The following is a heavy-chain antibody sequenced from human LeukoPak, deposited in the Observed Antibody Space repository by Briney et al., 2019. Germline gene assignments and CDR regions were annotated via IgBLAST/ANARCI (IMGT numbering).Heavy chain of an antibody. V-gene: IGHV3-9*01. CDR1: GFTFDDYA. CDR3: AKDSAGTFDY. D-gene: IGHD6-19*01. J-gene: IGHJ4*02. CDR2: ISWNSGSI. Sequence: GGSLRLSCAASGFTFDDYAMHWVRQAPGKGLEWVSGISWNSGSIGYANSVKGRFTISRDNAKNSLYLQMNSLRAEDTALYYCAKDSAGTFDYWGQGTLVTVSS.